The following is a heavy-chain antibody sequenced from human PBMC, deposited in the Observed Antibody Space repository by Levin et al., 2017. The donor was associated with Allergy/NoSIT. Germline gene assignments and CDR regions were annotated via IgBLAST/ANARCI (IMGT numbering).Heavy chain of an antibody. D-gene: IGHD2-2*01. CDR3: ARDVPGVGYFDY. CDR2: INPNSGGT. J-gene: IGHJ4*02. V-gene: IGHV1-2*02. Sequence: ASVKVSCKASGYTFTGYYIHWVRQAPGQGLEWMGWINPNSGGTKYAQEFQGRVTMTRETSVSIVYMELSRLRSDDTAIYYCARDVPGVGYFDYWGQGTLVTVSS. CDR1: GYTFTGYY.